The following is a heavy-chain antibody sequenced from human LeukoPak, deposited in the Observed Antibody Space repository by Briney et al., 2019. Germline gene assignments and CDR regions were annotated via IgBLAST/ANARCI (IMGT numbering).Heavy chain of an antibody. CDR3: ARDGYGENYYYYGMDV. D-gene: IGHD4-17*01. Sequence: GGSLRLSCAASGFTFSDYYMSWIRQAPGKGLGWVSYISSSGSTIYYADSVKGRFTISRDNAKNSLYLQMNSLRAEDTAVYYCARDGYGENYYYYGMDVWGQGTTVTVSS. CDR2: ISSSGSTI. J-gene: IGHJ6*02. CDR1: GFTFSDYY. V-gene: IGHV3-11*01.